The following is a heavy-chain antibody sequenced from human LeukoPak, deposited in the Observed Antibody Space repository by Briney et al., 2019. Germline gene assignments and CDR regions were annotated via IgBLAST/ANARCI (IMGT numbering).Heavy chain of an antibody. Sequence: ASVKVSYKASGYTFTGYYMHWVRQAPGQGLEWMGWINPNSGGTNYAQKFQGRVTMTRDTSISTAYMELSRLRSDDTAVYYCARAEDIVVVPAATFDYWGQGTLVTVSS. CDR1: GYTFTGYY. J-gene: IGHJ4*02. D-gene: IGHD2-2*01. CDR2: INPNSGGT. V-gene: IGHV1-2*02. CDR3: ARAEDIVVVPAATFDY.